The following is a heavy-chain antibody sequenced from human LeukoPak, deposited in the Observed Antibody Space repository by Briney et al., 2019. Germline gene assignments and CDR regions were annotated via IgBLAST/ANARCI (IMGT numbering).Heavy chain of an antibody. J-gene: IGHJ3*02. CDR3: ARVVHGSGSSDAFDI. Sequence: PSETLSLTCTVSGGSISSYYWSWIRQPPGKGLEWIGYIYYSGSTNYNPSLKSRVTISVDTSKNQFSLKLSSVTAADTAVYYCARVVHGSGSSDAFDIWGQGTMVTVSS. V-gene: IGHV4-59*12. CDR1: GGSISSYY. CDR2: IYYSGST. D-gene: IGHD3-10*01.